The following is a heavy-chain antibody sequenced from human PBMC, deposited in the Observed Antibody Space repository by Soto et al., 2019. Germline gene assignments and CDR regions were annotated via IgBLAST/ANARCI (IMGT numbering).Heavy chain of an antibody. D-gene: IGHD3-3*01. Sequence: QITLKESGPTLVKPTQTLTLTCTFSGFSLSTSGVGVGWIRQPPGKALEWLALIYWDDDKRYSPSLKSRLTTTTDTSKNPVVLTMTNTDPVDTATYYWAHRRSTYYDDGTCDPWGQGTLVTVSS. J-gene: IGHJ5*02. CDR1: GFSLSTSGVG. CDR3: AHRRSTYYDDGTCDP. CDR2: IYWDDDK. V-gene: IGHV2-5*02.